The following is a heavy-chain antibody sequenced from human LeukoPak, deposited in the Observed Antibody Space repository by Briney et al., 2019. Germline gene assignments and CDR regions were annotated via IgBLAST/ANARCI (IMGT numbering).Heavy chain of an antibody. D-gene: IGHD6-13*01. CDR1: RYTLSDTY. CDR2: MYGGGDT. J-gene: IGHJ5*01. CDR3: ARDAPQVPAAGVLAS. Sequence: PGGSLRHSSVASRYTLSDTYISSVRQAPREGVECVSLMYGGGDTYDADSVKGRFTFSRDISKNTLYLQMNGLRTEDTAMYYCARDAPQVPAAGVLASWGQGTLVTVSS. V-gene: IGHV3-53*01.